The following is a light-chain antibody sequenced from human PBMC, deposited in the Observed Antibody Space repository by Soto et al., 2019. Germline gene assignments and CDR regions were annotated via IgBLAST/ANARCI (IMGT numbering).Light chain of an antibody. CDR2: GAS. Sequence: EIVMTQSPATLSVSPGERATLSCRASQSVSSNLAWYQQKPGQAPRLLIYGASTRATGIPARFSGSGSGTEFTLTISSLQSDDFAFYYCQQYNNWPPYTFGQWTKVEIK. CDR1: QSVSSN. V-gene: IGKV3-15*01. J-gene: IGKJ2*01. CDR3: QQYNNWPPYT.